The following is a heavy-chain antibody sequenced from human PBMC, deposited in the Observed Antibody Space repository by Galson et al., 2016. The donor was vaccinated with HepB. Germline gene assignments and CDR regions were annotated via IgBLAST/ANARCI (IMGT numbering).Heavy chain of an antibody. CDR3: ARGPAYSGYDFSYYFDH. D-gene: IGHD5-12*01. J-gene: IGHJ4*02. CDR2: INQAGTT. CDR1: GGFLSSDF. V-gene: IGHV4-59*01. Sequence: ETLSLTCTVSGGFLSSDFWSWIRQPPGKGLEWIGYINQAGTTRYNPSLRSRVTISFDTPNNQFSLRVDSVTAADTAVYYCARGPAYSGYDFSYYFDHWGQGTLATVS.